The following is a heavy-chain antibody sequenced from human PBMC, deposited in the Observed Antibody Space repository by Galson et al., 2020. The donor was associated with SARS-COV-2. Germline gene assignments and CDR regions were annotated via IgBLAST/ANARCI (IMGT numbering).Heavy chain of an antibody. J-gene: IGHJ6*02. D-gene: IGHD2-2*01. V-gene: IGHV3-74*01. CDR2: ISSGGYTT. CDR3: ARGGCTSASCYRNAMDV. CDR1: GFTFSSHW. Sequence: GGSLRLSCSASGFTFSSHWMHWVRQAPGKGLVWVSRISSGGYTTNYAGSVQGRLTISRDNAKNTLYLQMDSLRAEDTAVYYCARGGCTSASCYRNAMDVWGQGTTVTGSS.